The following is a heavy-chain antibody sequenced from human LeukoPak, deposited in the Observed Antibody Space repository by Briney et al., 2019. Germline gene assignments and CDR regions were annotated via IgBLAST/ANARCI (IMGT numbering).Heavy chain of an antibody. CDR2: INPSGGST. V-gene: IGHV1-46*01. CDR1: GYTFTSYY. D-gene: IGHD3-22*01. J-gene: IGHJ4*02. CDR3: ARGAEDYYDSSGYIFDY. Sequence: GASVKVSCKASGYTFTSYYMHWVRQAPGQGLEWMGIINPSGGSTSYAQKFQGRVTMTRDTSTSTVYMELSSLRSEDTAVYYCARGAEDYYDSSGYIFDYWGQGTLVTVSS.